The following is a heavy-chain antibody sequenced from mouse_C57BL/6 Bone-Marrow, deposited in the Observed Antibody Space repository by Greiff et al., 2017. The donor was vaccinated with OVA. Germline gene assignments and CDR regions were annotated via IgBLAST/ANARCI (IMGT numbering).Heavy chain of an antibody. CDR2: IDPENGDT. Sequence: EVKLVESGAELVRPGASVKLSCTASGFNIKDDYMHWVKQRPEQGLEWIGWIDPENGDTEYASKFQGKATITADTSSNTAYLQLSSLTSEDTAVYYCTTWNYYSNYGFNYYAMDYWGQGTSVTVSS. CDR1: GFNIKDDY. J-gene: IGHJ4*01. V-gene: IGHV14-4*01. CDR3: TTWNYYSNYGFNYYAMDY. D-gene: IGHD2-5*01.